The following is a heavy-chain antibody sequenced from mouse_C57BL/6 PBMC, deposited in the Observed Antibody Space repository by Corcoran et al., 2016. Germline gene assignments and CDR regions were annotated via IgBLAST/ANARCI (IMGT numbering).Heavy chain of an antibody. CDR3: AREDY. CDR2: IDPANGNT. J-gene: IGHJ2*01. CDR1: GCNIKNTY. V-gene: IGHV14-3*01. Sequence: EVQLKQSVSELVRRGASVKLTCTASGCNIKNTYMQWVKQRTEQGLKWIGRIDPANGNTKYAPKFQGKDTITTDTSANPAYLQLSSLTSEDTSIYYCAREDYWGQGTTLAVSS.